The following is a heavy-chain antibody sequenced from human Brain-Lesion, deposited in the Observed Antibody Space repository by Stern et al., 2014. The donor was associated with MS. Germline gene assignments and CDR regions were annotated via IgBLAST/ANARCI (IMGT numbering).Heavy chain of an antibody. CDR3: ARRGDSSSSGFDY. V-gene: IGHV5-51*01. Sequence: VQLVQSGAEVKKPGESLKISCKGSGYRFTSNWIGWVRQMPGKGLEWMGNSWPGDSDTRYSRSFQGQVTISANKSISTAYLQWSSLQASDTAMYYCARRGDSSSSGFDYWGQGTLVIVSS. CDR2: SWPGDSDT. D-gene: IGHD6-6*01. J-gene: IGHJ4*02. CDR1: GYRFTSNW.